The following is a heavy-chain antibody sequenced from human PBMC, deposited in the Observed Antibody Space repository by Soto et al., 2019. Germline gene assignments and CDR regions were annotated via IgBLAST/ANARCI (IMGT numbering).Heavy chain of an antibody. D-gene: IGHD4-17*01. CDR2: IWYDGSNK. V-gene: IGHV3-33*01. Sequence: QVQLVESGGGVVQPGRSLRLSCAASGFTFSSYVMHWVRQAPGKGLEWVAVIWYDGSNKYYADSVKGRFTISRDNSKNTLYLQMNSLRAEDTAVYYCARDMTTVTTDHAFDIWGQGTMVTVSS. J-gene: IGHJ3*02. CDR1: GFTFSSYV. CDR3: ARDMTTVTTDHAFDI.